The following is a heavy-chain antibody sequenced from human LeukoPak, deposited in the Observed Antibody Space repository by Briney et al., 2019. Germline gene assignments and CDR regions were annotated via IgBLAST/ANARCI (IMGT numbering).Heavy chain of an antibody. D-gene: IGHD3-9*01. CDR1: GGTFSSYA. Sequence: ASVKVSCKASGGTFSSYAINWVRQAPGQGLEWMGGITPMFGTAKYAQKFQGRVTATADESTSTAYMELSSLRSEDTAVYYCARDSSEFRSLIFHWGQGTLVTVSS. CDR2: ITPMFGTA. J-gene: IGHJ1*01. V-gene: IGHV1-69*13. CDR3: ARDSSEFRSLIFH.